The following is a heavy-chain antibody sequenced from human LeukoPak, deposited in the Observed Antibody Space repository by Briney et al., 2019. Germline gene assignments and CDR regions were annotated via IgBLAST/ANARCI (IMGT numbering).Heavy chain of an antibody. CDR2: IISILGIA. J-gene: IGHJ5*02. CDR1: GCTFSSYA. Sequence: GASVKVSCKASGCTFSSYAISWVRQAPGQGLEWMGRIISILGIANYAQKFQGRVTITADKSTSTAYMELSSLRSEDTAVYYCARGYDSSGYYYGWFDPWGQGTLVTVSS. D-gene: IGHD3-22*01. V-gene: IGHV1-69*04. CDR3: ARGYDSSGYYYGWFDP.